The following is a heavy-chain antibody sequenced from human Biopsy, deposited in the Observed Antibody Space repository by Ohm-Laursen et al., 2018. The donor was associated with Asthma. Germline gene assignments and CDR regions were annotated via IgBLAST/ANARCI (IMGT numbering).Heavy chain of an antibody. CDR1: GGTFNTYV. J-gene: IGHJ4*02. D-gene: IGHD2-2*01. CDR2: INSVFGTT. CDR3: ARKAGSCISRTCYSLDF. Sequence: SVKVSCKSLGGTFNTYVIGWVRQAPGQGLEWMGGINSVFGTTTYPQKFQDRVTITADDFTGTVYMELSSLRSEDTAVYYCARKAGSCISRTCYSLDFWGQGTLVTVSS. V-gene: IGHV1-69*13.